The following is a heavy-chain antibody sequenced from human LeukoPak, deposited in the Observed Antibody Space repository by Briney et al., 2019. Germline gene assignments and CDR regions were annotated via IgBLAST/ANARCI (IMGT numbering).Heavy chain of an antibody. J-gene: IGHJ5*02. CDR3: ARTTVTTSTWFDP. CDR1: GGSISSGGYY. Sequence: PSETLSLTCTASGGSISSGGYYWSWIRQHPGKGLEWIGYIYYSGSTYYNPSLKSRVTISVDTSKNQFSLKLSSVTAADTAVYYCARTTVTTSTWFDPWGQGTLVTVSS. CDR2: IYYSGST. V-gene: IGHV4-31*03. D-gene: IGHD4-17*01.